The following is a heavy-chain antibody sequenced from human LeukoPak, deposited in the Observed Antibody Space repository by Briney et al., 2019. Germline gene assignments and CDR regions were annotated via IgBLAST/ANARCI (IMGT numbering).Heavy chain of an antibody. CDR3: ARGNTNWGLTGY. CDR1: GGSISSGDYY. J-gene: IGHJ4*02. V-gene: IGHV4-30-4*08. Sequence: SQTLSLTCTVSGGSISSGDYYWSWIRQPPGKGLEWIGYIYYSGSTYYNPSLKSRVTISVDTSKNQFSLKLSSVTAADTAVYYCARGNTNWGLTGYWGQGTLVTVSS. D-gene: IGHD7-27*01. CDR2: IYYSGST.